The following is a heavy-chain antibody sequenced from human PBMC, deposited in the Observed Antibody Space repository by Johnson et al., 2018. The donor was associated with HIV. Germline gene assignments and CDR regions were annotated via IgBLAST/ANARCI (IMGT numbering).Heavy chain of an antibody. CDR2: ISWNSGSI. CDR3: AKGVGATTNDAFDI. D-gene: IGHD1-26*01. Sequence: VESGGGLVQPGRSLRLSCAASGFTFSSYGMHWVRQAPGKGLAWVSGISWNSGSIGYADSVKGRFTISRDNAKNSLYLQMNSLRAEDTALYYCAKGVGATTNDAFDIWGQGTMVTVSS. V-gene: IGHV3-9*01. CDR1: GFTFSSYG. J-gene: IGHJ3*02.